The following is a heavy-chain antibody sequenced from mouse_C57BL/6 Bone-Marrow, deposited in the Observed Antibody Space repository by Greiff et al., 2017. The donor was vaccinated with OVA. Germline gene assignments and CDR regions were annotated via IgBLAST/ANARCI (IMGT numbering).Heavy chain of an antibody. J-gene: IGHJ4*01. V-gene: IGHV1-53*01. CDR3: ARSAYYGSSFYAMDY. CDR1: GYTFTSYW. Sequence: QVQLQQPGTELVKPGASVKLSCKASGYTFTSYWMHWVTQRPGQGLEWIGNINPSNGGTNYNEKFQSKATLTVDKSSSTAYMQLSSLTSEDSAVYYWARSAYYGSSFYAMDYWGQGTSVTVSS. D-gene: IGHD1-1*01. CDR2: INPSNGGT.